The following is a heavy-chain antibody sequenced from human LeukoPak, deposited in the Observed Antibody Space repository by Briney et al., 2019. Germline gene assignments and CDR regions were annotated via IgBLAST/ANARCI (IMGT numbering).Heavy chain of an antibody. D-gene: IGHD2-2*02. CDR2: INHGGRT. Sequence: SETLSLTCVVSGGSFSGYYWSWIRQPPGKGLEWIGEINHGGRTNYTPSLKSRVTISVDTSKNQFSLNLSSVTAADTAVYYCARGLELGYCSGASCYIWFDPWGQGTLVTVSS. CDR1: GGSFSGYY. J-gene: IGHJ5*02. V-gene: IGHV4-34*01. CDR3: ARGLELGYCSGASCYIWFDP.